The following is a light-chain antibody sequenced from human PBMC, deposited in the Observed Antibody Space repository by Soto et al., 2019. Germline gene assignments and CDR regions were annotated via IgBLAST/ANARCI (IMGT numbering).Light chain of an antibody. CDR3: QQYGSSRT. CDR2: GAS. V-gene: IGKV3-20*01. Sequence: EIVLTQSPGTLSLSPGKRATLSCRASQSVSSNYLAWYQQKPGQAPRLLIYGASSRATGIPDRFSGSGSGTDFTLTINRLEPEDFAVYYCQQYGSSRTFGQGTKVEIK. J-gene: IGKJ1*01. CDR1: QSVSSNY.